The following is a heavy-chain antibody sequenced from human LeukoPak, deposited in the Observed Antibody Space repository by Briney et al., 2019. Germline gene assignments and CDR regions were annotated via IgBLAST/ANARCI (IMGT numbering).Heavy chain of an antibody. CDR3: ARDEGWELRAGFDI. J-gene: IGHJ3*02. Sequence: ASVTVSCKASGYTFTSYGINWVRQAPGQGLEWMGWISAYNGYTNYAQKFQGRVTMTTNTSTTTAYMELRSLRSDDTAVYYCARDEGWELRAGFDIWGQGTMVTVSS. D-gene: IGHD1-26*01. V-gene: IGHV1-18*01. CDR2: ISAYNGYT. CDR1: GYTFTSYG.